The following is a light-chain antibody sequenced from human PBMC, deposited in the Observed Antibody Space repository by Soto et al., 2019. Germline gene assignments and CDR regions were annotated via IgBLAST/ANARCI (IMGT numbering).Light chain of an antibody. CDR1: SSDVGGYNY. V-gene: IGLV2-14*01. CDR3: SSYTSISTRV. CDR2: EFS. J-gene: IGLJ3*02. Sequence: QSALTQPASVSGSPGQSITISCTGTSSDVGGYNYFSWYQQHPGKAPKLMIYEFSHRPSGGSNRFSGTKSGNTASLTISGLEDEDEDDYYCSSYTSISTRVFGGGTKLTVL.